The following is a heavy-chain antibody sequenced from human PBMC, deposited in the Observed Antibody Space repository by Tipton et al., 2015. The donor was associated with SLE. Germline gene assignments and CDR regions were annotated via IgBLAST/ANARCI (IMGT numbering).Heavy chain of an antibody. V-gene: IGHV4-4*07. D-gene: IGHD2-15*01. CDR2: VYTGGHT. CDR3: VVCSPSGCAYFDY. CDR1: GGSASRYY. Sequence: TLSLTCTVSGGSASRYYWGWIRQPAGKGLEWIGRVYTGGHTKYNPSLESRVTFSVDTSKGQFSLRLISVPAADTAVYYCVVCSPSGCAYFDYWGQGRLVTVSS. J-gene: IGHJ4*02.